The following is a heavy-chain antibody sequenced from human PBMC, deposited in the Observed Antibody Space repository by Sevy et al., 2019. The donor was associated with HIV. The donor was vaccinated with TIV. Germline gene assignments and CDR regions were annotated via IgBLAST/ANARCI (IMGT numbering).Heavy chain of an antibody. CDR1: GYTFTGYY. CDR3: ARGSYCSSTSCRTPYYYYYMDV. J-gene: IGHJ6*03. CDR2: INPNSGGT. D-gene: IGHD2-2*01. Sequence: ASVKVSCKASGYTFTGYYMHWVRQAPGQGLEWMGWINPNSGGTNYAQKFQGWVTMTRDTSISTAYMELSRLRSDDTAVYYSARGSYCSSTSCRTPYYYYYMDVWGKGTTVTVSS. V-gene: IGHV1-2*04.